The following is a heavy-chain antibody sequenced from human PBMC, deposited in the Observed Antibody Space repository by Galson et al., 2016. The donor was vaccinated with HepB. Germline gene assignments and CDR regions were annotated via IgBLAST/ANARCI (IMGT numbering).Heavy chain of an antibody. J-gene: IGHJ4*02. CDR1: GYTFALNG. Sequence: SVKVSCKASGYTFALNGLSWVRQAPGQGLEWMGWISTYNGLTYSYKKFQSRLSMTIDTSTTTAYMERRSLRSYDTAVYYCARDLGARYVYIDTSEPDYWGQGTLVIVSS. CDR2: ISTYNGLT. D-gene: IGHD3-22*01. V-gene: IGHV1-18*01. CDR3: ARDLGARYVYIDTSEPDY.